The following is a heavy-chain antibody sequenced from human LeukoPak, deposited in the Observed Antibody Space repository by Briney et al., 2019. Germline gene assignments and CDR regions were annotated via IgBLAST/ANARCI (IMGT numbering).Heavy chain of an antibody. CDR3: AKDLVPAAIFVSSWFDP. CDR2: IRYDGSNN. Sequence: GGSLRFSCAASGFTFSSYGMHWVRQAPGMGLEWVAFIRYDGSNNYYADSVKGRFTIPRDNSKNTLYLQMNSLRAEDTAVYYCAKDLVPAAIFVSSWFDPWGQGTLVTVSS. D-gene: IGHD2-2*01. CDR1: GFTFSSYG. V-gene: IGHV3-30*02. J-gene: IGHJ5*02.